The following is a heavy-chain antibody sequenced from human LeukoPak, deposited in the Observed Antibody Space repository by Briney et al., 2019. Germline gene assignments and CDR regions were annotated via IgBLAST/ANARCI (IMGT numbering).Heavy chain of an antibody. CDR2: INHSGST. Sequence: SETLSLTCAVYGGSFSGYYWSWIRQPPGKGLEWIGEINHSGSTNYNPSLKSRVTISVDTSKNQFSLKLSSVTAADTAVYYCARGSQSLGYCSGGSCRDKIFDYWGQGTLVTVSS. CDR1: GGSFSGYY. CDR3: ARGSQSLGYCSGGSCRDKIFDY. J-gene: IGHJ4*02. V-gene: IGHV4-34*01. D-gene: IGHD2-15*01.